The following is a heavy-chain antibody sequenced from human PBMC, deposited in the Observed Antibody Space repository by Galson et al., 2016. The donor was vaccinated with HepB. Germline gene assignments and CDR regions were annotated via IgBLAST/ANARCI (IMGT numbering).Heavy chain of an antibody. CDR2: ISYDGGNK. D-gene: IGHD5-12*01. CDR1: GFTFSSYD. V-gene: IGHV3-30*18. CDR3: AKKGRDVAMIGDYGMDV. Sequence: SLRLSCAASGFTFSSYDMHWVRQAPGKGLEWVAVISYDGGNKYYADSVKGRFTISRDNSKNTLYLQMNSLRPEDTAVYYCAKKGRDVAMIGDYGMDVWGQGTTVTVSS. J-gene: IGHJ6*02.